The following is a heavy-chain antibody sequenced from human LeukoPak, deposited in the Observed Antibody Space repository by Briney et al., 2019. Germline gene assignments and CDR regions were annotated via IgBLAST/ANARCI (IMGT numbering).Heavy chain of an antibody. J-gene: IGHJ5*02. Sequence: SVKVSCKASGGTFSSYVISWVRQAPGQGLEWMGRITPIFGTANYAQKFQGRVTITADKSTSTAYMEMSSLRSEDTAVYYCARDPDYYDSSGHLSWGQGTLVTVSS. CDR3: ARDPDYYDSSGHLS. CDR2: ITPIFGTA. D-gene: IGHD3-22*01. V-gene: IGHV1-69*06. CDR1: GGTFSSYV.